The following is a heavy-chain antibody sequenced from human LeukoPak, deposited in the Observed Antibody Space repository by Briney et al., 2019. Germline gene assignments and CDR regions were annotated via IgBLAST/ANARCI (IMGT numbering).Heavy chain of an antibody. Sequence: ASVNVSFKASGGTSNSHAISGVRQAPGQGLEGMGRIIPNLGTTNRAQNFQDRVTLTADKSTNTAYMELTSLTSDDTAVYYCATTNDGGGYQWGDFFDFWGQGTLVTVSS. V-gene: IGHV1-69*04. CDR3: ATTNDGGGYQWGDFFDF. D-gene: IGHD3-22*01. CDR1: GGTSNSHA. CDR2: IIPNLGTT. J-gene: IGHJ4*02.